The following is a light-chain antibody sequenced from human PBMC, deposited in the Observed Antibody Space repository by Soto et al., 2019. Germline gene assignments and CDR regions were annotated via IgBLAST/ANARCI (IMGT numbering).Light chain of an antibody. V-gene: IGLV2-23*02. Sequence: QSVLTQPASVSGSPGQSITISCTGTSSDVGSYNLVSWYQQHPGKAPKLMIYEVSKRPSGVSNRFSGSKFGNTASLTISGLQAEDEADYYCCSYAGSSTFYVFGTGTKLTVL. CDR3: CSYAGSSTFYV. CDR2: EVS. CDR1: SSDVGSYNL. J-gene: IGLJ1*01.